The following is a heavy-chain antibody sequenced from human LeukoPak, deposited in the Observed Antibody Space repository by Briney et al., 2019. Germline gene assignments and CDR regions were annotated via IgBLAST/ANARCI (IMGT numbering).Heavy chain of an antibody. D-gene: IGHD3-22*01. CDR1: GSIFSSYW. CDR3: ARNRYYYDFSGYYVDY. CDR2: IDHSGCYI. J-gene: IGHJ4*02. V-gene: IGHV5-10-1*01. Sequence: GASLLISGQCSGSIFSSYWISGGRKLPGKGVEGMGSIDHSGCYINSSPSCEGHVTISKNKSNRTCYLQCSSLSASDTAMYYCARNRYYYDFSGYYVDYWGQGTLVTVSS.